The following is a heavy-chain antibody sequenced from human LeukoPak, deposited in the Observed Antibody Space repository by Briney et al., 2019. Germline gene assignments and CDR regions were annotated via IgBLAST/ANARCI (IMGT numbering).Heavy chain of an antibody. V-gene: IGHV1-8*01. CDR1: GYTFTSYD. Sequence: ASVKVSCKASGYTFTSYDINWVRQATGQGLEWMGLMNPNSGNTGYAQKFQGRVTMTRNTSISTAYMELSSLRSEDTAVYYCARVVAGTSGWDWLSQKAWYYFDYWGQGTLVTVSS. CDR2: MNPNSGNT. J-gene: IGHJ4*02. D-gene: IGHD3/OR15-3a*01. CDR3: ARVVAGTSGWDWLSQKAWYYFDY.